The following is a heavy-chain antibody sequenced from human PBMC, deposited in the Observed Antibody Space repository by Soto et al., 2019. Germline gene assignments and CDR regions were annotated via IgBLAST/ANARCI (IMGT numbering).Heavy chain of an antibody. Sequence: LRLSCAASGFTFSSYSMSWVRQAPGKGLEWVSGFRTGGDDGTTYYADSVKGRFTISRDNSKNTLFLQMDSLRAEDTAIYYCAKKVNSGPGSQYFDYWGQGTLVTVSS. CDR1: GFTFSSYS. CDR3: AKKVNSGPGSQYFDY. V-gene: IGHV3-23*01. CDR2: FRTGGDDGTT. D-gene: IGHD3-10*01. J-gene: IGHJ4*02.